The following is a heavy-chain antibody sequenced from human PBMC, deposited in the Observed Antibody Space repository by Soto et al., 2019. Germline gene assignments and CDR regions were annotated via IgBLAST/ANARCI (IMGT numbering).Heavy chain of an antibody. J-gene: IGHJ5*02. CDR3: ARDSKTTFGEVGWFDP. D-gene: IGHD3-10*02. Sequence: QVRLVQSGAEVKKPGASVKVSCKASGYTFTGYYMHWVRQAPGQGLEWMGWINPNSGGTNYAQKFQGWVTMTRDTSISTAYMELSRLRSDDTAVYYCARDSKTTFGEVGWFDPWGQGTLVTVSS. V-gene: IGHV1-2*04. CDR2: INPNSGGT. CDR1: GYTFTGYY.